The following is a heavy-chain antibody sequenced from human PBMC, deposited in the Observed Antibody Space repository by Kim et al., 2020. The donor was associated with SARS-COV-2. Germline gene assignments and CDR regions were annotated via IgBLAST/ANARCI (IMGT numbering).Heavy chain of an antibody. D-gene: IGHD3-22*01. V-gene: IGHV3-23*01. J-gene: IGHJ4*02. CDR3: AKDSGPSYYYDSSGYNY. Sequence: VKGRFTISRDNSKNTLYLQMNSLRAEDTAVYYCAKDSGPSYYYDSSGYNYWGQGTLVTVSS.